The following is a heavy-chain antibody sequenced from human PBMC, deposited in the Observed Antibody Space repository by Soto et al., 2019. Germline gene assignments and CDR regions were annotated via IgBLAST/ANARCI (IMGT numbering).Heavy chain of an antibody. Sequence: SGPTLVNPTQTLTLTCTFSGFSLSTGGVGVGWIRQPPGKALEWLALIYWNDDKRYSPSLKSRLTITKDTSKNQVVLTMTNMDPDNTSTYSSAHPVGCSSTSSSYCHHCRDVWHKRTTVT. CDR2: IYWNDDK. J-gene: IGHJ6*03. CDR3: AHPVGCSSTSSSYCHHCRDV. D-gene: IGHD2-2*01. CDR1: GFSLSTGGVG. V-gene: IGHV2-5*01.